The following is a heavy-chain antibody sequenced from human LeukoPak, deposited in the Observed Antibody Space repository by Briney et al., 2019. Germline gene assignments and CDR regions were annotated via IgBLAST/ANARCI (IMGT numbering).Heavy chain of an antibody. CDR3: AKDGAYYYYYYMDV. D-gene: IGHD3-10*01. CDR2: ISYDGSNK. J-gene: IGHJ6*03. CDR1: GFTFSSYG. V-gene: IGHV3-30*18. Sequence: GGSLRLSCAASGFTFSSYGMHWVRQAPGKGLEWVAVISYDGSNKYYADSVKGRFTISRDNSKNTRYLQMNSLRAEDTAVYYCAKDGAYYYYYYMDVWGKGTTVTVSS.